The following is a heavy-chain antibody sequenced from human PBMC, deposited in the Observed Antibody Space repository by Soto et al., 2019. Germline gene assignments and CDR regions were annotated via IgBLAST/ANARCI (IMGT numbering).Heavy chain of an antibody. V-gene: IGHV3-48*01. D-gene: IGHD2-2*01. Sequence: EVQLVESGGGLVQPGGSLRLSCAASGFTFSSYSMNWVRQAPGKGLAWVSYISSSSGTIYYADSVKGRFTISRDNAENSLYLQMNSLRAEDTAVYYCARASTYCSRTSCLSYWGQGTLVTVSS. CDR1: GFTFSSYS. J-gene: IGHJ4*02. CDR3: ARASTYCSRTSCLSY. CDR2: ISSSSGTI.